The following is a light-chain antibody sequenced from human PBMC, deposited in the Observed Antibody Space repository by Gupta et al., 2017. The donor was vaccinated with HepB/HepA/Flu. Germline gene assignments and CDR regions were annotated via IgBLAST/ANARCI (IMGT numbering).Light chain of an antibody. CDR2: DNN. J-gene: IGLJ2*01. CDR1: SSNIGAHYD. V-gene: IGLV1-40*01. Sequence: QSGLTQPPSVSGAPGQRVTISCTGSSSNIGAHYDVHWYQQLPKTAPKLLIYDNNRRPSGVPDRFSGSTSGTSASLAITGLQTEDAADYYCQSFDTSLSSVVFGGGTKLTVL. CDR3: QSFDTSLSSVV.